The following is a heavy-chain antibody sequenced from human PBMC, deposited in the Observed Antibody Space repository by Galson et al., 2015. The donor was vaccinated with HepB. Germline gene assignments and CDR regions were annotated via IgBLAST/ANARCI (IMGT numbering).Heavy chain of an antibody. CDR3: ARVISSGWYVDY. CDR2: IWSDGINK. D-gene: IGHD6-19*01. J-gene: IGHJ4*02. V-gene: IGHV3-33*01. Sequence: SLRLSCAASGFTLSNYGMQWVRQAPGKGLEWVAIIWSDGINKYYVDSVKGRFTISRDNSKNTLYLQMNSLAAEDTAVYYCARVISSGWYVDYWGQGTLVTVSS. CDR1: GFTLSNYG.